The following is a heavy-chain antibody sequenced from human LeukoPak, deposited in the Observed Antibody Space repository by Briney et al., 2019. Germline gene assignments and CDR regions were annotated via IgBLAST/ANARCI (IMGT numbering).Heavy chain of an antibody. D-gene: IGHD3-10*01. V-gene: IGHV1-8*01. CDR2: MNPNSGNT. J-gene: IGHJ6*02. Sequence: ASVKVSCKASGYTFTSYDINWVRQATGQGLEWMGWMNPNSGNTGYAQKFQGRVTMTRNTSISTAYMGLSSLRSEDTAVYYCARVPAGSIGAWFGGLLPYYYYGMDVWGQGTTVTVSS. CDR3: ARVPAGSIGAWFGGLLPYYYYGMDV. CDR1: GYTFTSYD.